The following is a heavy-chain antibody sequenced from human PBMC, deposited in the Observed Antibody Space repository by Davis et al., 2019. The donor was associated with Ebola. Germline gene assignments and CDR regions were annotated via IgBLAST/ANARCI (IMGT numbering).Heavy chain of an antibody. J-gene: IGHJ4*02. Sequence: VIHGESLKISCAASGFTFSDYYMSWIRQAPGKGLEWISYISSSGTAMYNADSVKGRFTISRDNAKNSLYLQMNSLRAEDTAVYYCAREGQLGIWGTIDYWGQGTLVTVSS. CDR2: ISSSGTAM. CDR3: AREGQLGIWGTIDY. CDR1: GFTFSDYY. V-gene: IGHV3-11*04. D-gene: IGHD7-27*01.